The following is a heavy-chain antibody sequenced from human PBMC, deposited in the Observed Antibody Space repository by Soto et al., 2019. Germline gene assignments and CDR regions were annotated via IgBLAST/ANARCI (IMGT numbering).Heavy chain of an antibody. CDR1: GGSFSAFP. V-gene: IGHV4-34*01. Sequence: PSEPLPLTCAAHGGSFSAFPWSWIGQPPGKGLEWIGEIYHSGSTNYNPALKSRVTISVDKSKNTLYLQMNSLRAAVTAVYYCARGRRTAVTIDYWGQGTLVTVSS. D-gene: IGHD4-17*01. CDR2: IYHSGST. CDR3: ARGRRTAVTIDY. J-gene: IGHJ4*02.